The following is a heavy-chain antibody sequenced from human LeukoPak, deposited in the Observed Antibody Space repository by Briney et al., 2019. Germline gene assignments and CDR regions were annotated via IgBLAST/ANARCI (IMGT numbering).Heavy chain of an antibody. D-gene: IGHD1-20*01. V-gene: IGHV3-11*01. Sequence: PGGSLRLSCAASGFTFTDYYMSWIRQAPGKGLEWVSYISSTVTTTYYADSVKGRFTISRDNAKNSLYLQMNSLGAEDTAVYYCVRSVYNWNDVDYWGQGTLVTVSS. CDR2: ISSTVTTT. CDR3: VRSVYNWNDVDY. J-gene: IGHJ4*02. CDR1: GFTFTDYY.